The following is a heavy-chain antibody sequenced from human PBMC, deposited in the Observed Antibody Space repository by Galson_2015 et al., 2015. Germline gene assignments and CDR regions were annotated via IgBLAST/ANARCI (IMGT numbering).Heavy chain of an antibody. CDR2: IKHNGSEK. CDR3: ASFSGRLWHTEYIQI. Sequence: SLRLSCAASGFTFSRDWMNWVRQAPGKGLEWVANIKHNGSEKYYADSVMGRFTISRDNAKNSLYLQMNSLRAEDTAVYYCASFSGRLWHTEYIQIWGQTTLVTVSS. J-gene: IGHJ1*01. CDR1: GFTFSRDW. D-gene: IGHD1-14*01. V-gene: IGHV3-7*01.